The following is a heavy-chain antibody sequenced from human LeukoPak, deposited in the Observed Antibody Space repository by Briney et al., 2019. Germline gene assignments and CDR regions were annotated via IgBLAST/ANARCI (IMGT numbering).Heavy chain of an antibody. D-gene: IGHD4-11*01. Sequence: PRASVKVSCKTSGYSFILYGISWVRQAPGQGPEWMGWISTSTGDTKYTQKFQGRVTLTTDTSTSTAYMELSSLRSDGTAVYYCARDDNYGIFVNVDYWGQGTLVTVSS. CDR1: GYSFILYG. CDR3: ARDDNYGIFVNVDY. J-gene: IGHJ4*02. V-gene: IGHV1-18*01. CDR2: ISTSTGDT.